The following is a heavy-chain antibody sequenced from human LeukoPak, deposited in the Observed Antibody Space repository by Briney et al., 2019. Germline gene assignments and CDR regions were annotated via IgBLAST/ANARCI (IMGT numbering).Heavy chain of an antibody. V-gene: IGHV5-10-1*01. Sequence: GESLRIPCKGSGYRFTSYWISWVRQMPGKGLEWMGRIDPSDSYTNYSPSLQGHVTISADKSISTAYLQWSSLKASDTAIYYCARHAGGSSSSWYEVFDYWGQGTLVTVSS. CDR1: GYRFTSYW. CDR2: IDPSDSYT. D-gene: IGHD6-13*01. CDR3: ARHAGGSSSSWYEVFDY. J-gene: IGHJ4*02.